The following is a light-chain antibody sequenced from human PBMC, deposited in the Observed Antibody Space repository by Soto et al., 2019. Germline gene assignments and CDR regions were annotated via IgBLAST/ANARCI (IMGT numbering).Light chain of an antibody. Sequence: EIVLTQSPAALSLSPGERATLSCRASQSVSSYLAWYQQKPGQAPRLLIYDASNRATGIPARFSGSGSGTDFTLAISSLEPEDFAVYYCQHRSNWLFTFGTGTKVDIK. CDR3: QHRSNWLFT. V-gene: IGKV3-11*01. CDR1: QSVSSY. CDR2: DAS. J-gene: IGKJ3*01.